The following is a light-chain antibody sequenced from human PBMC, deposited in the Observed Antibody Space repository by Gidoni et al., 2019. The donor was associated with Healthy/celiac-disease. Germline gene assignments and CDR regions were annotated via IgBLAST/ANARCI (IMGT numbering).Light chain of an antibody. J-gene: IGKJ1*01. CDR3: QQYNNWQT. V-gene: IGKV3-15*01. CDR1: QSVSSN. CDR2: GAS. Sequence: EILMTQSPATLSLAPGKIATLSCRSSQSVSSNLAWYQKKPGQAPRLLIYGASTRATGIPARFSSSGSGAEFTLTISRLQSEDFAVYYCQQYNNWQTFGQGTKVEIK.